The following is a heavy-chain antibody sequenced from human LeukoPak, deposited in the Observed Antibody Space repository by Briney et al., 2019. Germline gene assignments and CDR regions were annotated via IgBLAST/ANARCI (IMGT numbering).Heavy chain of an antibody. CDR1: AFTFSSYA. CDR2: ISGSGGST. D-gene: IGHD6-19*01. V-gene: IGHV3-23*01. Sequence: GGSLRLSCAASAFTFSSYAMSWVRQAPGKGLEWVSDISGSGGSTYYADSVKGRFTMSRDNSKNTLYLQMNSLRAEDTAVYYCAKVRDSGEYYYYCGMDVWGQGTTVTVSS. J-gene: IGHJ6*02. CDR3: AKVRDSGEYYYYCGMDV.